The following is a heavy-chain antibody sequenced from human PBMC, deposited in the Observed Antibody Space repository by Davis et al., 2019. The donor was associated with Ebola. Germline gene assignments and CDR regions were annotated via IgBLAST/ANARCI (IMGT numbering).Heavy chain of an antibody. Sequence: AASVKVSCKASGYTFTNYAMNWVRQAPGQGLEWMGWINTETGNPTYAQGFTGRFVFSLDTSVSTTYLQISSLKAEDTAIYYCARDRGNFDYWGQGTLVTVSS. CDR1: GYTFTNYA. D-gene: IGHD3-10*01. CDR3: ARDRGNFDY. V-gene: IGHV7-4-1*02. CDR2: INTETGNP. J-gene: IGHJ4*02.